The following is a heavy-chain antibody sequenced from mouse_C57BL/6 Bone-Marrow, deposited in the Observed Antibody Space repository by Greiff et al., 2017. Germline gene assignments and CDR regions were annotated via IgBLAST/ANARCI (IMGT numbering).Heavy chain of an antibody. CDR1: GYTFTSYW. J-gene: IGHJ4*01. D-gene: IGHD2-4*01. V-gene: IGHV1-64*01. Sequence: VQLQQPGAELVKPGASVKLSCKASGYTFTSYWMHWVKQRPGQGLEWIGMINPNSGSTNYNEKFKSKATLTVDKSSSTAYMQLSSLTSEDSAVYYCARPIYYDYDVTMDYWGQGTSVTVSS. CDR3: ARPIYYDYDVTMDY. CDR2: INPNSGST.